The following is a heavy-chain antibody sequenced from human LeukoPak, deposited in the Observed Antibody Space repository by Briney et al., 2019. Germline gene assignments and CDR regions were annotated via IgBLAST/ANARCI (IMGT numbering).Heavy chain of an antibody. D-gene: IGHD3-9*01. CDR1: GFTFSSYA. V-gene: IGHV3-23*01. CDR3: AKGSEYYDILTGYYFPTYYFDY. CDR2: ISGSGGST. Sequence: GGSLRLSCAASGFTFSSYAMGWVRQAPGKGLEWVSAISGSGGSTYYADSVKGRFTISRDNSKNTLYLQMNSLRAEDTAVYYCAKGSEYYDILTGYYFPTYYFDYWGQGTLVTVSS. J-gene: IGHJ4*02.